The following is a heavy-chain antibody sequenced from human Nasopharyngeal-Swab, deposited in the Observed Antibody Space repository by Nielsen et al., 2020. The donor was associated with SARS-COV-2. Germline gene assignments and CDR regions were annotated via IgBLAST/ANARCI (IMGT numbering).Heavy chain of an antibody. D-gene: IGHD2-15*01. CDR2: ISWDSGNI. J-gene: IGHJ3*01. Sequence: LSLTCAASGFTFDDYAIHWVRQARGRGLEWVSGISWDSGNIGYADSVKGRFTISRDNAKNSLYLQMNSLRAEDTALYYCVKDNLLRAFDLWGQGTMVTVSS. CDR3: VKDNLLRAFDL. V-gene: IGHV3-9*01. CDR1: GFTFDDYA.